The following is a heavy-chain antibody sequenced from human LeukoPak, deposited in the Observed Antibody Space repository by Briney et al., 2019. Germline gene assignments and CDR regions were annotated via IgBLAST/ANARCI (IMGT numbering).Heavy chain of an antibody. D-gene: IGHD6-13*01. V-gene: IGHV3-53*01. CDR3: ARIVRYSSSWDY. J-gene: IGHJ4*02. CDR1: GFTLSSYA. CDR2: IYSGGNT. Sequence: GGSLRLSCAASGFTLSSYAMHWVRQAPGKGLEWVSIIYSGGNTYYADSVKGRFTISRDNSKNTLYLQMNSLRAEDTAVYYCARIVRYSSSWDYWGQGTLVTVSS.